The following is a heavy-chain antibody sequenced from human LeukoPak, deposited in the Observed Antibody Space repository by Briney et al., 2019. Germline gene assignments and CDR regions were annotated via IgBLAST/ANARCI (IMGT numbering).Heavy chain of an antibody. V-gene: IGHV1-46*01. CDR3: ASVRSGYGYYFDY. CDR2: INPSGGST. Sequence: ASVKVSCKASGYTFTSYYMHWVRQAPGQGLEWMGIINPSGGSTSYAQKFQGRVTMTRDTSTSTVYMELSSLRSEDTAVCYCASVRSGYGYYFDYWGQGTLVTVSS. CDR1: GYTFTSYY. J-gene: IGHJ4*02. D-gene: IGHD3-22*01.